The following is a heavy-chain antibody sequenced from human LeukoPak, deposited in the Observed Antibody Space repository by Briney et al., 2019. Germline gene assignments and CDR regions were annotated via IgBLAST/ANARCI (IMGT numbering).Heavy chain of an antibody. Sequence: GGSLRLSCAASGFTFSSYSMNWVRQAPGKGLEWVANTNQDGSEKYYVDSVKGRFTISRDNAKNSLYLQMNSLRAEDTAVYYCARNPYYYDSSGGYWGQGTLVTVSS. CDR2: TNQDGSEK. J-gene: IGHJ4*02. CDR1: GFTFSSYS. D-gene: IGHD3-22*01. CDR3: ARNPYYYDSSGGY. V-gene: IGHV3-7*01.